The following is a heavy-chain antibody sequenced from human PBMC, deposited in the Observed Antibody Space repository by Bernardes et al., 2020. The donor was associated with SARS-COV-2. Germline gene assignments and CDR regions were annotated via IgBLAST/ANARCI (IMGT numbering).Heavy chain of an antibody. V-gene: IGHV3-30*18. CDR1: GFTFNNYG. Sequence: GGSLRLSCAASGFTFNNYGMHWVRQAPGKGLEWVAFISYEGSKKYYLDSLKGRFTISRDSSKNTLYLQMNSLRDDDTAVYYCVKRRAIFELWARNFDYWGQGTLVTVSS. CDR3: VKRRAIFELWARNFDY. CDR2: ISYEGSKK. J-gene: IGHJ4*02. D-gene: IGHD5-18*01.